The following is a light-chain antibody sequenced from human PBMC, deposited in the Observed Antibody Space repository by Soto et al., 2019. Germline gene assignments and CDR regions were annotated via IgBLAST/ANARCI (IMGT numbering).Light chain of an antibody. CDR1: QSVSSSY. Sequence: EIVLTQYPATLSLSPGERATLSCRASQSVSSSYLAWYQQKTVQAPRLLIYGASSRATGIPDRFSGSGSGTDFTLTISRLEPKEFDVYYCQQYGSSPRTFGQGTKVEIQ. V-gene: IGKV3-20*01. CDR2: GAS. J-gene: IGKJ1*01. CDR3: QQYGSSPRT.